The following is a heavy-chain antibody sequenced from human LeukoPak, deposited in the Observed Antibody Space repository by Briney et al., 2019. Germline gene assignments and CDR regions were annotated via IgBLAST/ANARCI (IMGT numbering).Heavy chain of an antibody. V-gene: IGHV1-2*06. D-gene: IGHD4-17*01. CDR1: GYTFTGYS. J-gene: IGHJ5*02. CDR2: INPNSGGT. CDR3: ARGSMTTVTINWFDP. Sequence: ASVKVSCKASGYTFTGYSMHWVRQAPGQGLEWMGRINPNSGGTNYAQKFQGRVTMTRDTSISTAYMELSRLRSDDTAVYYCARGSMTTVTINWFDPWGQGTLVTVSS.